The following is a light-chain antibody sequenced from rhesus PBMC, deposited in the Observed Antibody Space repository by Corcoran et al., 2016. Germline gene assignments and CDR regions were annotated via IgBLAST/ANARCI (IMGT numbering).Light chain of an antibody. V-gene: IGKV3-24*01. CDR2: GES. CDR3: LQHSNWWT. CDR1: QSVSSS. J-gene: IGKJ1*01. Sequence: EIVMTQSPATLPLSPGARATLSCRASQSVSSSLAWYQQKPGPAPTLLNYGESRRATVTPDSFRGSGAGNDFPLTISSLQPEGVAVYYCLQHSNWWTFGQGTKVKIK.